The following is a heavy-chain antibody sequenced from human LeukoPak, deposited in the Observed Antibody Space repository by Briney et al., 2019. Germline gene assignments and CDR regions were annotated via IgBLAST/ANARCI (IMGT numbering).Heavy chain of an antibody. CDR1: GFTFNSYA. D-gene: IGHD6-13*01. CDR2: ISYDGSNK. CDR3: ARDGEYSSSWYLPPHYYGMDV. Sequence: GGSLRLSCAASGFTFNSYAMHWVRQAPGKGLEWVGVISYDGSNKYYADSVKGRFTISRDNSKNTLYLQMNSLRAEDTGVYYCARDGEYSSSWYLPPHYYGMDVCGQGTTVTVSS. V-gene: IGHV3-30-3*01. J-gene: IGHJ6*02.